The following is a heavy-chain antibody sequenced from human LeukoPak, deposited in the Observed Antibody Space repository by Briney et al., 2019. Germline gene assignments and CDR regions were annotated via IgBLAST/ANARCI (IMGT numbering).Heavy chain of an antibody. CDR3: VRSLERFGTRDY. J-gene: IGHJ4*02. CDR1: EFIFGAYW. CDR2: INQAGSEK. V-gene: IGHV3-7*01. D-gene: IGHD3-10*01. Sequence: GGSLRLSCAASEFIFGAYWMTWVRQAPGKGLEWVANINQAGSEKYYMDSVKGRFTISRDNAKKSLCLQMNSLTAEDTGLYYCVRSLERFGTRDYWGQGTLVTVSS.